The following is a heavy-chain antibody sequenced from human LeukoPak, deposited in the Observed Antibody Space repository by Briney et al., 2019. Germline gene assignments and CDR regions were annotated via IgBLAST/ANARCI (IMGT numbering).Heavy chain of an antibody. V-gene: IGHV1-18*01. CDR3: SRDRTYCSSTSCLRNYYYYGMDV. Sequence: ASVKVSCKASGYTFTSYGISWVRQAPGQGLEWMGWISAYSGNTNYAQKLQGRVTMTTDTSTSTAYMELRSLRSDDTAVYYCSRDRTYCSSTSCLRNYYYYGMDVWGQGTTVTVSS. D-gene: IGHD2-2*01. CDR2: ISAYSGNT. J-gene: IGHJ6*02. CDR1: GYTFTSYG.